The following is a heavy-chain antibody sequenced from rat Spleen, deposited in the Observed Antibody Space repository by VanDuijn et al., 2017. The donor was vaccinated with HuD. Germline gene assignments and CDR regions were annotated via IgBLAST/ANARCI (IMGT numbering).Heavy chain of an antibody. CDR1: GFTFSDYN. CDR2: ITYDGSIT. V-gene: IGHV5-7*01. CDR3: ARITRVGFDY. D-gene: IGHD1-4*01. J-gene: IGHJ2*01. Sequence: EVQLVESGGGLVQPGRSMKLSCVVSGFTFSDYNMAWVRQAPKKGLEWVAIITYDGSITYYRDSVKGRFTISRDNAITTLYLQMDSLRSEDTATYYCARITRVGFDYWGQGIMVTVSS.